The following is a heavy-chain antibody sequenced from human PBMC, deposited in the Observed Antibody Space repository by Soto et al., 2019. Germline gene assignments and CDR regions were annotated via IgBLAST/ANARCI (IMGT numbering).Heavy chain of an antibody. CDR2: INLDGSST. CDR1: GFTFSNHW. V-gene: IGHV3-74*01. Sequence: GGSLRLSCAASGFTFSNHWIHWVRHAPGKGLVWVSRINLDGSSTNYADSVKGRFTIFRDNAKNTVYLQMDSLRAEDTAVYYCARDRGSGWYNWLDPWGQGTLVTVSS. D-gene: IGHD6-19*01. J-gene: IGHJ5*02. CDR3: ARDRGSGWYNWLDP.